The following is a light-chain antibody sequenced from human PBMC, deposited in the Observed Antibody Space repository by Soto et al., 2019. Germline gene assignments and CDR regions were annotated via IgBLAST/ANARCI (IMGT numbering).Light chain of an antibody. Sequence: IQMTQSPSSLSASVGDRVTITCRASQRISNYLNWYQQRPGKAPKLLIYAASNLQSGVPSRFSGSGSGTDFTLTVSSLQPEDFATYYCQQSYSAPRTFGQGTKLEIK. CDR2: AAS. J-gene: IGKJ2*01. V-gene: IGKV1-39*01. CDR1: QRISNY. CDR3: QQSYSAPRT.